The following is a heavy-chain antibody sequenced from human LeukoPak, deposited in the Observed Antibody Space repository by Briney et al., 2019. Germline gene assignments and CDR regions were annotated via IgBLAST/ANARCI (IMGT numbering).Heavy chain of an antibody. CDR2: ITSASTYI. J-gene: IGHJ4*02. CDR3: ARESDTSCCL. D-gene: IGHD2-2*01. Sequence: GMSLRLSCAASGFTFSRYSMNWVRQAPGKGLEWVSSITSASTYINYADSVKGRFTISRDNAENSLYLQMNSLRAEDTAVYYCARESDTSCCLWGQGTLVTVCS. V-gene: IGHV3-21*01. CDR1: GFTFSRYS.